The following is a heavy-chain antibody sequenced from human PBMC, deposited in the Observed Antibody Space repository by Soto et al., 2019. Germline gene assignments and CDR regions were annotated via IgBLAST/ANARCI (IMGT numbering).Heavy chain of an antibody. D-gene: IGHD3-10*01. CDR2: VVPQFRTS. J-gene: IGHJ3*02. CDR1: GGTFSSYA. V-gene: IGHV1-69*06. CDR3: ARPLWFGPTDAFDI. Sequence: QVQLVQSGADVQKPGSSVKVSCKASGGTFSSYAISWVRQAPGQGLEWMGGVVPQFRTSNYAQKFQGRVTITADKSTNTAYMELRSLRSEDTAVYYCARPLWFGPTDAFDIWGQGTMVTVSS.